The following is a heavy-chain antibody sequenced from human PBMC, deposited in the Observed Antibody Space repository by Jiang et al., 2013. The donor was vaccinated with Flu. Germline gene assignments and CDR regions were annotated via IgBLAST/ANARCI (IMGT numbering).Heavy chain of an antibody. D-gene: IGHD3-10*01. CDR1: GYTFTSYY. Sequence: SGAEVKKPGASVKVSCKASGYTFTSYYMHWVRQAPGQGLEWMGIINPSGGSTSYXQKFQGRVTMTRDTSTSTVYMELSSLRSEDTAVYYCASPEMVRGVNYYYMDVWGKGTTVTVSS. CDR3: ASPEMVRGVNYYYMDV. CDR2: INPSGGST. J-gene: IGHJ6*03. V-gene: IGHV1-46*01.